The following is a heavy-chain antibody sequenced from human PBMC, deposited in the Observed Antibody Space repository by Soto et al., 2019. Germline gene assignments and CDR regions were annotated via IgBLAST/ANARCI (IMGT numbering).Heavy chain of an antibody. V-gene: IGHV4-39*01. J-gene: IGHJ6*02. CDR1: GVSISSSSHY. CDR2: IYYSGST. Sequence: SETLSLTCTDPGVSISSSSHYWGWISEPPGKGLEWIGSIYYSGSTYYNPSLKSRVTISVDTSKNQFSLKLSSVTAADTAVYYCASALLRYFDWLLSGHYYYGMDVWGQGTTVT. CDR3: ASALLRYFDWLLSGHYYYGMDV. D-gene: IGHD3-9*01.